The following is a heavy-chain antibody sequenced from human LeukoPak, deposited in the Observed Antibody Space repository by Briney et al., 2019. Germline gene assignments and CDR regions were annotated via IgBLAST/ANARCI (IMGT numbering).Heavy chain of an antibody. D-gene: IGHD3-16*02. CDR2: INPNSGGT. CDR1: GYTFTGYY. V-gene: IGHV1-2*06. J-gene: IGHJ5*02. Sequence: ASVKVSCKASGYTFTGYYMHWVRQAPGQGLEWMGRINPNSGGTNYAQKFQGRVTMTRDMSISTAYMELSRLRSDDTAVYYCARAGPVRDSFGGVIVWFDPWGQGTLVTVSS. CDR3: ARAGPVRDSFGGVIVWFDP.